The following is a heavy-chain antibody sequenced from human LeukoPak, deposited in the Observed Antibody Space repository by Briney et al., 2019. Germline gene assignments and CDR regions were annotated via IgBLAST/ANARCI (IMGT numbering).Heavy chain of an antibody. CDR1: GGTFSSYA. V-gene: IGHV1-69*01. D-gene: IGHD3-22*01. J-gene: IGHJ4*02. Sequence: ASVKLSCKASGGTFSSYAISWVRQAPGQGLEWMGWIIPIFGTANYAQKFQGRFTITADESTSTAYMELSSLRSEDTAVYYCARGDSSGYYYFDYWGQGTLVTVSS. CDR2: IIPIFGTA. CDR3: ARGDSSGYYYFDY.